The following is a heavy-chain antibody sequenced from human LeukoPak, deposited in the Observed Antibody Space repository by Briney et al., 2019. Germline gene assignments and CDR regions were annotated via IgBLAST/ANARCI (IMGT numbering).Heavy chain of an antibody. Sequence: ASVKVSCKASGGTFISYAISWVRQAPGQGLEWMGGIIPIFGTANYAQKFQGRVTITADESTSTAYMELSSLRSEDTAVYYCARDVGASSRAFDIWGQGTMVTVSS. CDR3: ARDVGASSRAFDI. CDR1: GGTFISYA. D-gene: IGHD3-16*01. CDR2: IIPIFGTA. J-gene: IGHJ3*02. V-gene: IGHV1-69*13.